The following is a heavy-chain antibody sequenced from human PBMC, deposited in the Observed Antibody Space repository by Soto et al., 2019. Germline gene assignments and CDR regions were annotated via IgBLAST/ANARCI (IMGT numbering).Heavy chain of an antibody. CDR2: ISYSGNT. D-gene: IGHD5-12*01. J-gene: IGHJ4*02. CDR1: GGSINNYY. CDR3: VRSLTGFDYYDY. Sequence: SETLSLTCTVSGGSINNYYWGWIRQPPGMGLEWIAYISYSGNTNYNPSPKNRVTISVDTSKNQFSLKVSSVTPADTAVYYCVRSLTGFDYYDYWGPGTLVTVSS. V-gene: IGHV4-59*01.